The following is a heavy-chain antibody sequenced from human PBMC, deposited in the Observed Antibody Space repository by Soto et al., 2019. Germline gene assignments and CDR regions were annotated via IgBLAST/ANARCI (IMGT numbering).Heavy chain of an antibody. CDR1: GYTFTGYY. Sequence: QVQLVQSGAEVKKPGASVKVSCKASGYTFTGYYMHWVRQAPGQGLEWMGWINPNSGGTNYAQKFQGRVTMTRDTSISTAYMELSRLRSDDTAVYYCARGRITTIVVVPAELDYWGQGTLVTVSS. CDR2: INPNSGGT. CDR3: ARGRITTIVVVPAELDY. J-gene: IGHJ4*02. D-gene: IGHD3-22*01. V-gene: IGHV1-2*02.